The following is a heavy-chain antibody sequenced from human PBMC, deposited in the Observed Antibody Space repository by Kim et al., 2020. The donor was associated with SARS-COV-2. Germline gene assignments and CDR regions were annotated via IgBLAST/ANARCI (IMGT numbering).Heavy chain of an antibody. V-gene: IGHV4-59*01. D-gene: IGHD3-22*01. CDR3: ARGRGASSGYCPLST. Sequence: SETLSLTCTVSGCSISSYAYSWIRQPPGKGLEWIAYISYSGSTNYNPSLKSRVTISVDTSKNQFSLKLSSVTAADTAVYYCARGRGASSGYCPLSTWGQGTLVTVSS. J-gene: IGHJ5*02. CDR1: GCSISSYA. CDR2: ISYSGST.